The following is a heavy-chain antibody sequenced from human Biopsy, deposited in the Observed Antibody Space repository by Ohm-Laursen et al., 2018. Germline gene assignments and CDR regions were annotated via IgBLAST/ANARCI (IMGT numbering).Heavy chain of an antibody. V-gene: IGHV1-46*01. CDR3: AADADGYYTEFDY. CDR1: GYTFTDHY. D-gene: IGHD3-3*01. J-gene: IGHJ4*02. Sequence: GASVKVSCKASGYTFTDHYLHWVRQAPGQGLEWVGRIVPILGHLNYAQRFQGRVSITADKSTTYVYMELSRLTSGDTAVYYCAADADGYYTEFDYWGPGTLVTVSS. CDR2: IVPILGHL.